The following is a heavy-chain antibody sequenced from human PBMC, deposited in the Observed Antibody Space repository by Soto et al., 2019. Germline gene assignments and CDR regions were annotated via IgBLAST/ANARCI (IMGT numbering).Heavy chain of an antibody. CDR3: AREGITIFGVVILYYGMDV. CDR2: IYYNGST. V-gene: IGHV4-61*01. D-gene: IGHD3-3*01. J-gene: IGHJ6*02. Sequence: PSETLSLTCTVSGGSVSSGSYYWIWIRQPPGKGREWFGCIYYNGSTNYNPSLRSRVTISVYTSKNQFSLKLSSVTAADKAVYYCAREGITIFGVVILYYGMDVWGQGTPVTVSS. CDR1: GGSVSSGSYY.